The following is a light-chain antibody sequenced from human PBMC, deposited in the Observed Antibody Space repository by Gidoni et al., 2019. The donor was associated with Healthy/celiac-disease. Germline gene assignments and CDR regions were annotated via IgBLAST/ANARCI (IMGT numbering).Light chain of an antibody. V-gene: IGKV1-33*01. CDR3: QQYDNLPPLT. CDR2: DAS. CDR1: QDISNY. Sequence: DIQMTQSPSSLSASVGDRVTITCQASQDISNYLNWYQQKPGKAPKLLIYDASNLETGGPSRFSGSGSGTDFTFTISSLQPEDIATYYCQQYDNLPPLTFXGXTKVEIK. J-gene: IGKJ4*01.